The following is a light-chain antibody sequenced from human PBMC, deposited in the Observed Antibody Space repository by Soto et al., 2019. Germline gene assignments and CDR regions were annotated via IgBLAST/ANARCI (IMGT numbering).Light chain of an antibody. CDR2: KAS. Sequence: IQMTQSPSTLSASVGDRVAITCRASQSIGIWLACYQKKPGKAPRFLIYKASTLQTGVPSRFSGSGSGTEFTLTISSLQPDDFATYYCQQYNDYSWTFGQGTKVEIK. CDR1: QSIGIW. V-gene: IGKV1-5*03. J-gene: IGKJ1*01. CDR3: QQYNDYSWT.